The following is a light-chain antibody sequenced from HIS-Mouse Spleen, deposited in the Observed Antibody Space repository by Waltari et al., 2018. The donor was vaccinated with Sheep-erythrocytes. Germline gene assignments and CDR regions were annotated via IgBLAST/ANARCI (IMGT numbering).Light chain of an antibody. J-gene: IGKJ4*01. CDR3: QQYYSTPLT. CDR2: WAS. Sequence: IVMTQSPDSLAVSLGERATIKCKSSQSVLYSSNNKNDLAWYQQKPGQPPKLLIYWASTRESGVPDRFSGSGSGTDFTLTISSLQAEDVAVYYCQQYYSTPLTFGGGTKVEIK. V-gene: IGKV4-1*01. CDR1: QSVLYSSNNKND.